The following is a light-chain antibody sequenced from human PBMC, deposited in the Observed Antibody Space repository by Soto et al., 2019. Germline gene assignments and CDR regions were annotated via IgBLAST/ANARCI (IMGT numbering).Light chain of an antibody. CDR2: AAS. Sequence: DIQMTQSPSSLSASVGERVTITCRASQAISNYLAWYQQTPGKVPKLLIYAASTLQSGVPSRFSGSGSGTEFTLTISSLQSEDFAVYYCQQYNSWPLTFGGGTKVDIK. V-gene: IGKV1-27*01. CDR1: QAISNY. CDR3: QQYNSWPLT. J-gene: IGKJ4*01.